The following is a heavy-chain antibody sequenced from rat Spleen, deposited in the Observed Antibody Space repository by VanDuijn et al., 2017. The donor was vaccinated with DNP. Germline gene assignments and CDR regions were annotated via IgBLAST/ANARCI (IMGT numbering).Heavy chain of an antibody. D-gene: IGHD3-3*01. CDR2: IINTGGST. CDR3: ARLHTVPHFDY. Sequence: EVQLVESGGGLVQPGRSLKLSCVASGFTFNNYWMTWIRQAPGKGLEWVASIINTGGSTYYRDSVKGRFTISRDNAKSTLYLQMDSLRSEDTATYYCARLHTVPHFDYWGQGVMVTVSS. CDR1: GFTFNNYW. J-gene: IGHJ2*01. V-gene: IGHV5-31*01.